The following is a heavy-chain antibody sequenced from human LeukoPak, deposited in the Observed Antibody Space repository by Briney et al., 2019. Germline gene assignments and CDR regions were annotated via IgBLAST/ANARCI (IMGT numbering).Heavy chain of an antibody. CDR1: GFTFSSYW. Sequence: GGSLRLSCAASGFTFSSYWMSWVRQAPGKGLEWVANIKQDGSEKYYVDSVKGRFTISRDNAKNSLYLQMNSLRAEDTAVYYCAREDYGDYVRYFDYWGQGTLVTVSS. CDR3: AREDYGDYVRYFDY. CDR2: IKQDGSEK. J-gene: IGHJ4*02. D-gene: IGHD4-17*01. V-gene: IGHV3-7*01.